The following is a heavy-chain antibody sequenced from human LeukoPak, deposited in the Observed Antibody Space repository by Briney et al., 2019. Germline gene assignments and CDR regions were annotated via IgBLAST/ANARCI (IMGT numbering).Heavy chain of an antibody. J-gene: IGHJ4*02. V-gene: IGHV3-11*05. CDR3: ARAYYYGSGSPMGH. CDR1: GFTFSDYY. D-gene: IGHD3-10*01. CDR2: ISSSSSYT. Sequence: GGSLRLSCAASGFTFSDYYMSWIRQAPGKGLEWVSYISSSSSYTNYADSVKGRFTISRDNAKNSLYLQMNGLRAEDTAVYYCARAYYYGSGSPMGHWGQGTLVTVSS.